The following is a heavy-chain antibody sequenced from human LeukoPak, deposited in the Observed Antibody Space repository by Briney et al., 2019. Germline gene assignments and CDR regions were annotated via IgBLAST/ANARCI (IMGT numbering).Heavy chain of an antibody. CDR1: GGSISSGGYY. J-gene: IGHJ4*02. Sequence: PSETLSLTCTVSGGSISSGGYYWSWIRQPPGKGLEWIGYIYHSGSTYYNPSLKSRVTISVDRSKNQFSLKLSSVTAADTAVYYCARGISVVANWVDYWGQGTLVTVSS. CDR3: ARGISVVANWVDY. D-gene: IGHD7-27*01. CDR2: IYHSGST. V-gene: IGHV4-30-2*01.